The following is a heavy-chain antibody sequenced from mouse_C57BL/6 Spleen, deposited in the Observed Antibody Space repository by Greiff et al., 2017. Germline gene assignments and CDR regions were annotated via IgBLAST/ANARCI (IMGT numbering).Heavy chain of an antibody. D-gene: IGHD3-2*02. CDR1: GYTFTSYW. CDR3: ARSGSLDY. V-gene: IGHV1-64*01. CDR2: IHPNSGST. J-gene: IGHJ4*01. Sequence: VKLQQPGAELVKPGASVKLSCKASGYTFTSYWMHWVKQRPGRGLEWIGMIHPNSGSTNYNEKFKSKATLTVDKSSSTAYMQLSSLTSEDSAVYYCARSGSLDYWGQGTSVTVSS.